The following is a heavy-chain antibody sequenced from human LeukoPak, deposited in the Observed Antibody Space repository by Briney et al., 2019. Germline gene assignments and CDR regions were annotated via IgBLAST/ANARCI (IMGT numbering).Heavy chain of an antibody. V-gene: IGHV3-30*02. CDR3: AREGQQQLQSGRGFYNWFDP. Sequence: GGSLRLSCAASGFTFSRYGMHWVRQAAGKGLQWVAFMWYDGSEKHYADSLKGRFTISRDNSKNTLFLQMNSLRAEDTAVYYCAREGQQQLQSGRGFYNWFDPWGQGTLVTVSS. J-gene: IGHJ5*02. D-gene: IGHD3-10*01. CDR2: MWYDGSEK. CDR1: GFTFSRYG.